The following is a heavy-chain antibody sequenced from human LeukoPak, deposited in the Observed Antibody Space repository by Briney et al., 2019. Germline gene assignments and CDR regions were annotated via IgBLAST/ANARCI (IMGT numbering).Heavy chain of an antibody. Sequence: SETLSLTCTVSGGSISSYYWSWIRQPPGKGLEWIGYIYYSGSTNYNPSLKSRVTMSVDTSKNQFSLKLSSVTAADTAVYYCARGSMVRGVISPWGQGTLVTVSS. D-gene: IGHD3-10*01. J-gene: IGHJ5*02. CDR2: IYYSGST. V-gene: IGHV4-59*01. CDR3: ARGSMVRGVISP. CDR1: GGSISSYY.